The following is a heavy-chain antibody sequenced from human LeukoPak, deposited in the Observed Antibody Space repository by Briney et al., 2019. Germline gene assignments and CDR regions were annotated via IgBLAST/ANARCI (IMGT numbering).Heavy chain of an antibody. CDR1: GFTFSSHW. Sequence: GGSLRLSCAASGFTFSSHWMTWVRQAPGRGLEWVANIKEDGSETFYGDSVKGRFTISRDNAENSLNLQMNNLRAEDTAVYYCAGGSGYLITSWGQGTLVTVSS. CDR2: IKEDGSET. D-gene: IGHD3-9*01. CDR3: AGGSGYLITS. V-gene: IGHV3-7*01. J-gene: IGHJ5*02.